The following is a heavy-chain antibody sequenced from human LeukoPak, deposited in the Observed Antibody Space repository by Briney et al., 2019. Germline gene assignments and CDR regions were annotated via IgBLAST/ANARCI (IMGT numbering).Heavy chain of an antibody. Sequence: ASVKVSCKASGGTFSSSAISWVRQAPGQGLEWMGGIIPIFGTANYAQKFQGGVTITTDESTSTAYMELSSLRSEDTAVYYCARDERAYCTNGVCRGLYYYYYMDVWGKGTTVTVSS. CDR3: ARDERAYCTNGVCRGLYYYYYMDV. CDR1: GGTFSSSA. CDR2: IIPIFGTA. V-gene: IGHV1-69*05. D-gene: IGHD2-8*01. J-gene: IGHJ6*03.